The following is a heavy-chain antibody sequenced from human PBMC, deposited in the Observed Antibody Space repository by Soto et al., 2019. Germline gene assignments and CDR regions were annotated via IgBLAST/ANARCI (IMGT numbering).Heavy chain of an antibody. J-gene: IGHJ4*02. CDR2: IKVNRDGGPT. CDR1: GFTFSNAW. CDR3: AGGDIAGDLDY. Sequence: WGSLRLSCAAPGFTFSNAWGNWVRPAPGKGLEWVGRIKVNRDGGPTDYAAPVRGRFSLSRDDSRNTLYLQMNSLKTEDTAMYYCAGGDIAGDLDYWGRGTLVTVSS. D-gene: IGHD6-13*01. V-gene: IGHV3-15*01.